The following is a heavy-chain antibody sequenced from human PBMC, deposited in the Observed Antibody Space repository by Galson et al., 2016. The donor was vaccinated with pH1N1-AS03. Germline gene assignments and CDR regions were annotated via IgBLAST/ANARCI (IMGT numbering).Heavy chain of an antibody. D-gene: IGHD2-2*01. CDR1: AGSISTYY. CDR2: IYFSGRT. Sequence: SETLSLTCTVSAGSISTYYWTWIRQPPGRGLEWIGYIYFSGRTNCSPSLKSRANISLDRSRNQFSLNLNSATAADTAVYYCARVRSEWLGVNSSWYGIDSWGQGTLVTVSS. J-gene: IGHJ4*02. V-gene: IGHV4-59*01. CDR3: ARVRSEWLGVNSSWYGIDS.